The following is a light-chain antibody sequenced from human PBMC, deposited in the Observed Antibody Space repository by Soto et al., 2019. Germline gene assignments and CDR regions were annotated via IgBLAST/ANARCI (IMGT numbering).Light chain of an antibody. V-gene: IGKV1-39*01. CDR3: QQNYITPYT. Sequence: DIQMTQSPSSLSASVGDRVTISCRASQSISIYLNWYQQKPGKAPKLLIYAASSLQSGVPSSFSGSGSRTAFTLTISSLQPEDFATYYCQQNYITPYTFGQGTKLEIK. CDR2: AAS. J-gene: IGKJ2*01. CDR1: QSISIY.